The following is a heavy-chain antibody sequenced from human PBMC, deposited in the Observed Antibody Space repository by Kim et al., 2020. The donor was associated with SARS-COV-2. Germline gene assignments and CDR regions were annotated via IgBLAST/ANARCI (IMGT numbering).Heavy chain of an antibody. V-gene: IGHV1-8*01. CDR2: MNPNSGNT. J-gene: IGHJ5*02. CDR1: GYTFTSYD. D-gene: IGHD3-9*01. Sequence: ASVKVSCKASGYTFTSYDINWVRQATGQGLEWMGWMNPNSGNTGYAQKFQGRVTMTRNTSISTAYMELSSLRSEDTAVYYCARGRRGDPDILTGYWSWANWFDPWGQGTLVTVSS. CDR3: ARGRRGDPDILTGYWSWANWFDP.